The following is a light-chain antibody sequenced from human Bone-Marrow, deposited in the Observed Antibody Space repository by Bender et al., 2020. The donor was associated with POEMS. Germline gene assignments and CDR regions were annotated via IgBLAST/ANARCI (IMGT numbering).Light chain of an antibody. J-gene: IGLJ1*01. Sequence: QSALTQPASVSGSPGQSITVSCAGSSSDVGYSTSVSWYRQHPGKAPQLIFYSVHDRASGISDRFSASKSGNAAPLTISGLQPEDEDVYFCSSYTRSSTLVFGAGTDVIVL. V-gene: IGLV2-14*03. CDR1: SSDVGYSTS. CDR2: SVH. CDR3: SSYTRSSTLV.